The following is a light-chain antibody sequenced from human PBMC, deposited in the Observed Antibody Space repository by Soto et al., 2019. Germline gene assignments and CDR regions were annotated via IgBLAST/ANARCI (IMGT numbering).Light chain of an antibody. Sequence: QSVLTQPPSVSGAPGQRVTISCTGSSSNIGAGYHVHWYQQLPGTAPKLLIYGNSNRPSGVPDRFSGSKSGTSASLAITGLQAEDEAYYDCQSYDSTLSVLFGGGTKLTVL. CDR2: GNS. V-gene: IGLV1-40*01. CDR3: QSYDSTLSVL. J-gene: IGLJ2*01. CDR1: SSNIGAGYH.